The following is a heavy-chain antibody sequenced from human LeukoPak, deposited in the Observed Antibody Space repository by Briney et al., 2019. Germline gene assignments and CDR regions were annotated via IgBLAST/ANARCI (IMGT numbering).Heavy chain of an antibody. CDR2: ISYDGSNK. Sequence: GGSLGLSCAASGFTFSSYAMHWVRQAPGKGLEWVAVISYDGSNKYYADSVKGRFTISRDNSKNTLYLQMNSLRAEDTAVYYCARDPASGTSSSSLPNDAFDIWGQGTMVTVSS. J-gene: IGHJ3*02. CDR1: GFTFSSYA. CDR3: ARDPASGTSSSSLPNDAFDI. V-gene: IGHV3-30*04. D-gene: IGHD6-6*01.